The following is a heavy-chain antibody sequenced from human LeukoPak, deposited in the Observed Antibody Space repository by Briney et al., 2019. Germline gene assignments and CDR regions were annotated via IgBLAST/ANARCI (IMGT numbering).Heavy chain of an antibody. V-gene: IGHV3-30*02. CDR2: VRSDGNGK. D-gene: IGHD2-21*02. J-gene: IGHJ4*02. Sequence: GGSLRLSCAASEFTFSNYGMQWVRQAPGKGLEWVAFVRSDGNGKYYADSVKGRFTISRDNSKNTLYLQMTSLRVEDTAIYYCATAGLDYWGQGSLVTVSS. CDR3: ATAGLDY. CDR1: EFTFSNYG.